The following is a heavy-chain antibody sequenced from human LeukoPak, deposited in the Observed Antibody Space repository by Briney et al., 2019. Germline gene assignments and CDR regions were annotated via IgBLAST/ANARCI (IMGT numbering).Heavy chain of an antibody. J-gene: IGHJ5*02. V-gene: IGHV4-30-4*01. D-gene: IGHD3-22*01. CDR2: MYYSGST. CDR3: ARPYYYDSRIDP. CDR1: GGSISSGDYY. Sequence: SETLSLTCTVPGGSISSGDYYWSWIRQPPGKGLEWIAYMYYSGSTYYNPSLKSRVTMSADTSKTQLSLKLSSVTAADTAVYYCARPYYYDSRIDPWGQGILVTVSS.